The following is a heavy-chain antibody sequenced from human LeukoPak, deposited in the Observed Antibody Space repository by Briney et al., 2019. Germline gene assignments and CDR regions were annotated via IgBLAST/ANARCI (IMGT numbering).Heavy chain of an antibody. CDR3: ARANDYGDPLPRYMDV. V-gene: IGHV4-4*02. D-gene: IGHD4-17*01. CDR1: GVSISSSNW. J-gene: IGHJ6*03. CDR2: IYHSGST. Sequence: TSETLSLTCAVSGVSISSSNWWTWVRQPPGKGLEWIGEIYHSGSTNYNPSLKSRVTISVDKSKNQFSLKLTSVTAADTAVYNCARANDYGDPLPRYMDVWGKGTTVTVSS.